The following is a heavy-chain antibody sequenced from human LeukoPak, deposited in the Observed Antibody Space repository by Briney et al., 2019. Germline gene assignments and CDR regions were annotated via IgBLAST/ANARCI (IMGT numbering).Heavy chain of an antibody. J-gene: IGHJ4*02. CDR1: GFTFSSYA. CDR2: ISYDGSNK. CDR3: ARDYQQQLVQYYFDY. V-gene: IGHV3-30*04. Sequence: GGSLRLSCAASGFTFSSYAMHWVRQAPGKGLEWVAVISYDGSNKYYADSVKVRFTISRDNSKNTLYLQMNSLRAEDTAVYYCARDYQQQLVQYYFDYWGQGTLVTVSS. D-gene: IGHD6-13*01.